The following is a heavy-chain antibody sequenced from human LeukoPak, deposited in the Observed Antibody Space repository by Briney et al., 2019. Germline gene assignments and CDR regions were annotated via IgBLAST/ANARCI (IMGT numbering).Heavy chain of an antibody. Sequence: SETLSLTCTVSGGSISSYYWSWIRQPAGKGLEWIGRIYTSGSTNYNPSLKSRVTMSVDTSKNQFSLKLSSVTAADTAVYYCAREPWELLGYYYYGMDVWSQGTTVTVSS. CDR3: AREPWELLGYYYYGMDV. CDR2: IYTSGST. D-gene: IGHD1-26*01. J-gene: IGHJ6*02. V-gene: IGHV4-4*07. CDR1: GGSISSYY.